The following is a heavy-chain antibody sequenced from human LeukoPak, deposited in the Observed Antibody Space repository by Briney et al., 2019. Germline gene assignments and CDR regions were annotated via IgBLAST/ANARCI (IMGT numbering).Heavy chain of an antibody. J-gene: IGHJ6*02. Sequence: GGSLRLSCAASGFTFSRYGMHWVRQAPGKGLEWVAVISYDGSNKYYADSVKGRFTISRDNSKNTLYLQMNSLRAEDTAVYYCAKDLSKTGYSSGWTYYYYGMDVWGQGTTVTVSS. CDR2: ISYDGSNK. CDR3: AKDLSKTGYSSGWTYYYYGMDV. V-gene: IGHV3-30*18. D-gene: IGHD6-19*01. CDR1: GFTFSRYG.